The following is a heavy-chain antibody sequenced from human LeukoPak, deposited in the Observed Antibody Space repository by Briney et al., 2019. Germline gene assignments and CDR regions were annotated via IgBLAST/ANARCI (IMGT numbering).Heavy chain of an antibody. J-gene: IGHJ3*02. CDR3: AKARGSSWSLYGFDM. Sequence: GGSLRLSCAASGFTFDDYAMHWVRQAPGKGLEWVSGISWNSGSEGYADSVKGRFTISRDNAKNSLYLQMSSLRAEDTALYYCAKARGSSWSLYGFDMWGQGTMVTVSS. D-gene: IGHD6-13*01. V-gene: IGHV3-9*01. CDR1: GFTFDDYA. CDR2: ISWNSGSE.